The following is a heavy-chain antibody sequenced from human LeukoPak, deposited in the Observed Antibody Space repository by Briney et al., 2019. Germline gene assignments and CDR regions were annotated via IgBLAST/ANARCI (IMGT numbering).Heavy chain of an antibody. D-gene: IGHD2-2*01. J-gene: IGHJ6*03. CDR1: GDSISNYY. Sequence: SETLSLTCTVSGDSISNYYWSWIRQPAGKALEWIGRMYTSGATNYNPSLKSRASMSVDTSKNQLSLTLSSVTAADRAVYYCAREGPAASTFFYYFMDVWGKGTTVTVSS. CDR2: MYTSGAT. CDR3: AREGPAASTFFYYFMDV. V-gene: IGHV4-4*07.